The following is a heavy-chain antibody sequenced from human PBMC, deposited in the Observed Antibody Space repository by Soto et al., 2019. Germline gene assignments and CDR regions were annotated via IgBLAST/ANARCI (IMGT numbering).Heavy chain of an antibody. CDR3: ARACGGDCQGDY. D-gene: IGHD2-21*02. CDR1: GFTFSSYA. CDR2: ISYDGSNK. V-gene: IGHV3-30-3*01. J-gene: IGHJ4*02. Sequence: QVQLVESGGGVVQPGRSLRLSCAASGFTFSSYAMHWVRQAPGKGLEWVAVISYDGSNKYYADSVKGRFTISRDNSKNTLYLEMNRLRAEDTAVYYCARACGGDCQGDYWGQGTLVTVSS.